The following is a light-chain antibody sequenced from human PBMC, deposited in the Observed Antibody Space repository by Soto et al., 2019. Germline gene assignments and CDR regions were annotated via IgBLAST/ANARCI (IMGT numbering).Light chain of an antibody. V-gene: IGLV2-14*03. CDR1: SSDVGAYTF. J-gene: IGLJ1*01. Sequence: QSALTQPASVSGSPGQSITISCTGTSSDVGAYTFVSWYQQHPDKVPKLMIFDVSRRPSGVSDRFSGSKSGNTASLTISGLQPQDEADYYCSSYTSSSTHVFGSGTKLTVL. CDR2: DVS. CDR3: SSYTSSSTHV.